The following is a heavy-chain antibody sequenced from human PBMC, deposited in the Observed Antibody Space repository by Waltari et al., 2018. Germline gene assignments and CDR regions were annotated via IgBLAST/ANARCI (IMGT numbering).Heavy chain of an antibody. V-gene: IGHV4-34*01. J-gene: IGHJ4*02. D-gene: IGHD6-19*01. CDR1: GGSFSGYY. CDR2: INHSGST. Sequence: QVQLQQWGPGLLKPSETLSLTCAVYGGSFSGYYWSWTRQPPGKGLEWIGEINHSGSTNYNPSLKSRVTISVDTSKNQFSLKLSSVTAADTAVYYCAREGNNRIAVSFNYFDYWGQGTLVTVSS. CDR3: AREGNNRIAVSFNYFDY.